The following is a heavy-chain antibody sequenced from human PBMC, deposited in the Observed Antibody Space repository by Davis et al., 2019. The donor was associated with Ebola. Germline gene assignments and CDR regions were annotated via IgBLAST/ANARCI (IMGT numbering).Heavy chain of an antibody. V-gene: IGHV1-69*13. CDR1: GGTFSSYA. J-gene: IGHJ4*02. D-gene: IGHD6-13*01. CDR3: ARELAAAGTGYFDY. Sequence: SVKVSCKASGGTFSSYAISWVRQAPGQGLEWMGGIIPIFGTANYAQKFQGRVTITADESTSTAYMELSSLRSEDTAVYYCARELAAAGTGYFDYWGQGTLVTVSS. CDR2: IIPIFGTA.